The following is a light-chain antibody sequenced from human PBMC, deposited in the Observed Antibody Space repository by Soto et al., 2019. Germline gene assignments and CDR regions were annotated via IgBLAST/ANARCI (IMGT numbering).Light chain of an antibody. CDR3: SSHTSSSTWV. J-gene: IGLJ3*02. CDR1: SSDIGSYNR. V-gene: IGLV2-18*02. CDR2: EVT. Sequence: QSALTQPPSVSGSPGQSVTISCTGTSSDIGSYNRVSWYQQPPGTAPKLMIYEVTNRPSGVPDRFSGSKSGNTASLTISGLQAEDEADYYCSSHTSSSTWVFGGGTKLTVL.